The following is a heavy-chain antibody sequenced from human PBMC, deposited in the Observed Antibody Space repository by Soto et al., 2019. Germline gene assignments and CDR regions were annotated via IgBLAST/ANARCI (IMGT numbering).Heavy chain of an antibody. J-gene: IGHJ4*02. CDR2: IGSAGDT. Sequence: PGGSLRLSCAASGFTFSSYAVHWVRQPTGKGLEWVSVIGSAGDTYYPGSVKGRFTISRENAKSSLYLQMNSLRAEDTAVYYCARGYLGSFDYWCQGTLVTVSS. V-gene: IGHV3-13*01. CDR3: ARGYLGSFDY. CDR1: GFTFSSYA. D-gene: IGHD7-27*01.